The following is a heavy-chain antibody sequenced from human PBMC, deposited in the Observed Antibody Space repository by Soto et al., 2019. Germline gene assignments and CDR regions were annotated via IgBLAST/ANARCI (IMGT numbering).Heavy chain of an antibody. J-gene: IGHJ4*02. CDR2: IIPIFGTA. D-gene: IGHD6-6*01. V-gene: IGHV1-69*06. CDR3: ARGGDSSSSGLYY. Sequence: QVQLVQSGAEEKKPGSSVKVSCKASGGTFSSSAISWVLQAHGQGLEWMGGIIPIFGTANYAQKCQGRVTSTADKSTSTAYMELSSLSSEDTAVYYCARGGDSSSSGLYYWGQGTLVTVSS. CDR1: GGTFSSSA.